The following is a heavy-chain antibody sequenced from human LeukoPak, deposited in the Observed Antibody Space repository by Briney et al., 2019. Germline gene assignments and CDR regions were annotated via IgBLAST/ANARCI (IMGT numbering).Heavy chain of an antibody. CDR2: IYHSGST. D-gene: IGHD5-24*01. CDR1: GYSISSGYY. CDR3: ARTVMGTIYDFDY. Sequence: PSETLSLTCTVSGYSISSGYYWGWIRQPPGKGLEWIGSIYHSGSTYYNPSLKSRVTISVDTSKNQFSLKLSSVTAADTAIYYCARTVMGTIYDFDYWGQGSLVTVSS. J-gene: IGHJ4*02. V-gene: IGHV4-38-2*02.